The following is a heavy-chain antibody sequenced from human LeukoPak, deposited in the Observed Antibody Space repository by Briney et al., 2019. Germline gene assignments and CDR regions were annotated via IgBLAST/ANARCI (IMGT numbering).Heavy chain of an antibody. CDR1: GFTFSSYG. CDR3: ARDRIAAAGSFDY. D-gene: IGHD6-13*01. V-gene: IGHV3-33*01. Sequence: PGRSLRLSCAASGFTFSSYGMHWVRQAPGKGLEWVAVIWYDGSNKYYADSVKGRFTISRDNSKNTLYLQMNSLRAEDTAVYYCARDRIAAAGSFDYWGQGTLVTVSS. J-gene: IGHJ4*02. CDR2: IWYDGSNK.